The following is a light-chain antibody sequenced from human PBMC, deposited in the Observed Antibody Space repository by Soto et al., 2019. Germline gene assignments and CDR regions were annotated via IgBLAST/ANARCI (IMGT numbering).Light chain of an antibody. CDR1: QSVSSY. Sequence: EIVLTQSPATLSLSPGERATLSCRASQSVSSYLAWYQQKPGQAPMLLIYDASNRATGIPARFSGSGSGTDFTLIISSLEPEEFAVYYCQQRSNWPGTFGQGTKVEIK. J-gene: IGKJ1*01. CDR3: QQRSNWPGT. V-gene: IGKV3-11*01. CDR2: DAS.